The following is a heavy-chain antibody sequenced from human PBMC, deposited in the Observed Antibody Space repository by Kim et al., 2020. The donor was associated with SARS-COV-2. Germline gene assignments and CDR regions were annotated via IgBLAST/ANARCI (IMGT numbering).Heavy chain of an antibody. CDR3: ARDWENTAMGLEPGY. Sequence: GGSLRLSCAASGFTFSSYGMHWVRQAPGKGLEWVAVIWYDGSNKYYADSVKGRFTISRDNSKNTLYLQMNSLRAEDTAVYYCARDWENTAMGLEPGYWGQGTLVTVSS. V-gene: IGHV3-33*01. D-gene: IGHD5-18*01. CDR1: GFTFSSYG. J-gene: IGHJ4*02. CDR2: IWYDGSNK.